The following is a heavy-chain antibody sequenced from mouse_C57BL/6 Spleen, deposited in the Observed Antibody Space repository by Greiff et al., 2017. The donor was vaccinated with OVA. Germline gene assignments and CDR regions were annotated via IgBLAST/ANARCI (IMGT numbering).Heavy chain of an antibody. J-gene: IGHJ4*01. D-gene: IGHD2-3*01. CDR1: GFTFSSYA. Sequence: EVQRVESGEGLVKPGGSLKLSCAASGFTFSSYAMSWVRQTPEKRLEWVAYISSGGDYIYYADTVKGRFTISRDNARNTLYLQMSSLKSEDTAMYYCTREGDGYYAGAMDYWGQGTSVTVSS. V-gene: IGHV5-9-1*02. CDR2: ISSGGDYI. CDR3: TREGDGYYAGAMDY.